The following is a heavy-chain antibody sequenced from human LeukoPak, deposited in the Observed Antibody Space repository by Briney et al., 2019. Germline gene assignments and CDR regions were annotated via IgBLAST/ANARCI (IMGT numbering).Heavy chain of an antibody. J-gene: IGHJ6*03. CDR3: ARGSVQLWLRDTYYYMDV. Sequence: GGSLRLSCAASGFTFDDYAMNWVRQVPGRGLEWVSGINWNGRITEYADSVKDRFTVSRQNTKNSLYLYMNNLGGEDTALYFCARGSVQLWLRDTYYYMDVWGKGTTVTVSS. V-gene: IGHV3-20*04. CDR1: GFTFDDYA. D-gene: IGHD5-18*01. CDR2: INWNGRIT.